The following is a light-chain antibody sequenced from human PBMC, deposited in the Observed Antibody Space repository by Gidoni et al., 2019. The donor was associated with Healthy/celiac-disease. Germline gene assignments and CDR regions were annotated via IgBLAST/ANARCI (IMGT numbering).Light chain of an antibody. V-gene: IGKV3-20*01. CDR3: QKYGSSSVVT. J-gene: IGKJ3*01. CDR2: GSS. CDR1: QRVNSSY. Sequence: IVLTQSPGTLSLSPGERATLSCRAPQRVNSSYLAWYEQKPGQAPMLLIYGSSRRPTGIPDRFRGSVAGTYCTLTMRRLESEDLAVYYCQKYGSSSVVTFGPGTKVEIK.